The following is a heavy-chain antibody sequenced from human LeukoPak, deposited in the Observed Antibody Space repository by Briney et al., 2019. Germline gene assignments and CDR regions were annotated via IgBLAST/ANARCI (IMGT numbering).Heavy chain of an antibody. CDR1: GFTFNSYS. J-gene: IGHJ3*02. D-gene: IGHD6-13*01. V-gene: IGHV3-48*01. CDR3: AREGGSSWYGDAFDI. Sequence: PGGSLRLSCTASGFTFNSYSMNWVRQAPGKGLEWVSYISSSSSTIYYADSVKGRFTISRDNAKNSLYLQMNSLRAEDTAVYYCAREGGSSWYGDAFDIWGQGTMVTVSS. CDR2: ISSSSSTI.